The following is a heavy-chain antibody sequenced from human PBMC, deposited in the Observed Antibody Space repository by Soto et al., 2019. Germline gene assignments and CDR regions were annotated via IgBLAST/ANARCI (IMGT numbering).Heavy chain of an antibody. CDR3: ARRRQIVAAGNWFDP. CDR1: GGSISSSSYY. Sequence: QLQLQESGPGLVKPSENLSLTCTVSGGSISSSSYYWGWIRQPPGKGLEWIGSIYYSGSTYYNPSLKSRVTISVDTSKNQFSLELSAVTAADTAVYYCARRRQIVAAGNWFDPWGQGTLVTVSS. J-gene: IGHJ5*02. V-gene: IGHV4-39*01. CDR2: IYYSGST. D-gene: IGHD6-13*01.